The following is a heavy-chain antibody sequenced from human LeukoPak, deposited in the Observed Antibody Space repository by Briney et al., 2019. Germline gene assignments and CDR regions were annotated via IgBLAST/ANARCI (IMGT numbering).Heavy chain of an antibody. CDR2: INPSGGST. Sequence: ASVKVSCKASGYTFTSYYMHWVRQAPGQGLEWMGIINPSGGSTSYAQKFQGRVTMTRDMSTSTVYMELSSLRSEDTAVYYCARDPRATPYYYDSSGYLVGFDYWGQGTLVTVSS. CDR1: GYTFTSYY. J-gene: IGHJ4*02. D-gene: IGHD3-22*01. CDR3: ARDPRATPYYYDSSGYLVGFDY. V-gene: IGHV1-46*01.